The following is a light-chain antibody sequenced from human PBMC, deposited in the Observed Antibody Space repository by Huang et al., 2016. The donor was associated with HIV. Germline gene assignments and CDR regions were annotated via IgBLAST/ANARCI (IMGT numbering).Light chain of an antibody. J-gene: IGKJ1*01. CDR2: GAS. CDR3: QQFGTSPRT. Sequence: EIVLTQSPGTLSLSPGERATLSCRASQSVSSSYLGWYQQNPGQAPRLLIYGASSRATGIPDRFSCSGSGTDFTLTISRREPEDFAVYYCQQFGTSPRTFGQGTKVEIK. V-gene: IGKV3-20*01. CDR1: QSVSSSY.